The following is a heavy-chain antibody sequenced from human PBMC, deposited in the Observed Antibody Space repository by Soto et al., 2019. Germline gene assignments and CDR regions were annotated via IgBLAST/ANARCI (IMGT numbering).Heavy chain of an antibody. CDR3: AASSSWYDSWFDP. CDR1: GYTFTSYD. D-gene: IGHD6-13*01. V-gene: IGHV1-8*01. Sequence: VKVSCKASGYTFTSYDINWVRQATGQGLEWMGWMNPNSGNTGYAQKFQGRVTMTRNTSISTAYMELSSLRSEDTAVYYCAASSSWYDSWFDPWGQGTLVTVSS. CDR2: MNPNSGNT. J-gene: IGHJ5*02.